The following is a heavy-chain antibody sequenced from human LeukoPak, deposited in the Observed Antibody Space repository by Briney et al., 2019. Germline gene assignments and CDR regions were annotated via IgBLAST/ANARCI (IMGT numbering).Heavy chain of an antibody. J-gene: IGHJ4*02. V-gene: IGHV4-59*01. CDR1: GGSISSYY. CDR3: ARVGSSGWSQKYYFDY. CDR2: IYYSGST. D-gene: IGHD6-19*01. Sequence: KPSETLSLTCTVSGGSISSYYWSWIRQPPGKGLEWIGYIYYSGSTNYNPSLKSRVTISVDTSKNQFSLKLISVTAADTAVYYCARVGSSGWSQKYYFDYWGQGTLVTVSS.